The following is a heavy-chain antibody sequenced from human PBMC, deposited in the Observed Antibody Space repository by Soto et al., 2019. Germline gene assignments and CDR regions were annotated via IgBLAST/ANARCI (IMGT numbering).Heavy chain of an antibody. CDR3: AREGAASHSYYYGTDV. J-gene: IGHJ6*02. CDR2: IYYSGST. Sequence: RSLTCTVSGGSISSGDSYWSWIRQSPGKGLEWIGYIYYSGSTYYNPSLRSRVTISVDTSKNQFSLKLNPVTAADTAVYFCAREGAASHSYYYGTDVWGQGTTVTVSS. D-gene: IGHD3-16*01. V-gene: IGHV4-30-4*01. CDR1: GGSISSGDSY.